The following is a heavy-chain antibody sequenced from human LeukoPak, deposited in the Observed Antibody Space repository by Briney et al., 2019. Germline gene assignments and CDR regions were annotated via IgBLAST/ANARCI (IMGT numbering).Heavy chain of an antibody. V-gene: IGHV1-46*01. CDR3: ARIHKYCNDGVCSDY. CDR2: INPSDGTT. D-gene: IGHD2-8*01. CDR1: GYAFTTYF. Sequence: ASVRVSCKASGYAFTTYFIQWVRQAPGQGLEGMGLINPSDGTTSYAQKFQGRVTMTRDTSTSTVYMELSSLRSEDTAVFYCARIHKYCNDGVCSDYWGRGTLVTVSS. J-gene: IGHJ4*02.